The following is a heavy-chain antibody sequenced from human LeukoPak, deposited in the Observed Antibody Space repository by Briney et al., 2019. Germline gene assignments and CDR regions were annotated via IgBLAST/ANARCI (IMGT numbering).Heavy chain of an antibody. J-gene: IGHJ3*02. Sequence: SETLSLTCTVSGDSISRSRSYWVWIRQPPGKGLEWIGSIYYSVSTYYNPSLKSRLTIPVDTSKNQSSLKLSSVTAADTAVYYCERDRMIGAFDIWGQGTMVTVSS. CDR1: GDSISRSRSY. CDR3: ERDRMIGAFDI. V-gene: IGHV4-39*07. D-gene: IGHD3-22*01. CDR2: IYYSVST.